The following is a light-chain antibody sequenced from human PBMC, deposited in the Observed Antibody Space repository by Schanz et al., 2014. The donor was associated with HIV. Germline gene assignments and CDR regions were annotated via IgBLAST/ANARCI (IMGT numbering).Light chain of an antibody. V-gene: IGLV2-8*01. Sequence: QSALTQPPSASGSPGQPVTIFCTGSSSDVGGYNYVSWYQQHPGKAPKVMIYEVSRRPSGVPDRFFGSKSGTSASLTVSGLQAEDEADYYCSSYAGSNMLYVFGTGTKLTVL. J-gene: IGLJ1*01. CDR1: SSDVGGYNY. CDR3: SSYAGSNMLYV. CDR2: EVS.